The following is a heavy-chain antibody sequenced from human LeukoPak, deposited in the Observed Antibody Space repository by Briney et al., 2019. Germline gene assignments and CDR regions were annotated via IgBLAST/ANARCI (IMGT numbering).Heavy chain of an antibody. D-gene: IGHD1-26*01. Sequence: GGSLRLSCSASGFTFSNYAMHWVRQSPGKGPEYVSAISTTGGSTYYADSVKGRFTISRDDARNSLFLQMNSLRADDTAVYYCASATKGWGQGTLVTVSS. CDR1: GFTFSNYA. CDR2: ISTTGGST. V-gene: IGHV3-64*04. CDR3: ASATKG. J-gene: IGHJ1*01.